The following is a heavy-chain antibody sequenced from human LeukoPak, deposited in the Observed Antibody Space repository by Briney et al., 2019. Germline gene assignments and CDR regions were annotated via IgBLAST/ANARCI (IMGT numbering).Heavy chain of an antibody. CDR1: GGSISSYY. D-gene: IGHD6-19*01. V-gene: IGHV4-59*12. CDR3: ASSAVAGTAHYYYYGVDV. J-gene: IGHJ6*02. Sequence: SETLSLTCTVSGGSISSYYWSWIRQPPGKGLEWIGYIYYSGSTNYNPSLKSRVTMSVDTSKSQFSLKLSSVTAADTAVYYCASSAVAGTAHYYYYGVDVWGQGTTVTVSS. CDR2: IYYSGST.